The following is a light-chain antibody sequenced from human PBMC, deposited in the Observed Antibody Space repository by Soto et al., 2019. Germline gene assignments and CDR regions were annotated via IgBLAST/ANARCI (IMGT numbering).Light chain of an antibody. J-gene: IGKJ1*01. CDR2: KAS. CDR3: QQYNSYSTWT. Sequence: DIQMTQSPSTLSASVGDRVTITCRASQSINTWLAWYQQKPGKAPKVLIYKASSLESGVPSRFSGSGSGTEFTLTISSLQPDDFATYYCQQYNSYSTWTFGQGTKVEIK. CDR1: QSINTW. V-gene: IGKV1-5*03.